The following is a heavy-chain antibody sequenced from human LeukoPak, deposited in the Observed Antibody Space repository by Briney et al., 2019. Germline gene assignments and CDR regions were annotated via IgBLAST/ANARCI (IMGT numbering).Heavy chain of an antibody. D-gene: IGHD3-22*01. Sequence: RGASVKVSCKASGYTFTGYYMHWVRQAPGQGLEWMGWINPNSGGTNYAQKFQGRVTMTRDTSISTAYMELSRLRSDDTAVYYCARAYYDSSGYYYYYYMDVWGKGTTVTISS. V-gene: IGHV1-2*02. CDR3: ARAYYDSSGYYYYYYMDV. J-gene: IGHJ6*03. CDR2: INPNSGGT. CDR1: GYTFTGYY.